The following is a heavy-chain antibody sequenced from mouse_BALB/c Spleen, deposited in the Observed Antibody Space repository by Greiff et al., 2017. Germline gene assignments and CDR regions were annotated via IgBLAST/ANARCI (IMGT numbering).Heavy chain of an antibody. CDR3: ARNWAVPGFAY. V-gene: IGHV2-9*02. Sequence: VKVIESGPGLVAPSQSLSITCTVSGFSLTSYGVHWVRQPPGKGLEWLGVIWAGGSTNYNSALMSRLSISKDNSKSQVFLKMNSLQTDDTAMYYCARNWAVPGFAYWGQGTLVTVSA. J-gene: IGHJ3*01. CDR1: GFSLTSYG. CDR2: IWAGGST. D-gene: IGHD4-1*01.